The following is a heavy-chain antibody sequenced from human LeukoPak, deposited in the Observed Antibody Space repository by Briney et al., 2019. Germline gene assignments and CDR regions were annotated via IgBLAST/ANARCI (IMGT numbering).Heavy chain of an antibody. CDR3: ATGTEQQWLSLDY. V-gene: IGHV3-15*01. CDR2: IRSKTDGGTT. D-gene: IGHD6-19*01. CDR1: GFTLKNAW. J-gene: IGHJ4*02. Sequence: PGGSLRLSCVASGFTLKNAWMSWVRQAPGKGLEWVGRIRSKTDGGTTDYAAPVKGRFTISSDDSKNTLYLQMNSLKTEDTAVYFCATGTEQQWLSLDYWGQGTLVTVSS.